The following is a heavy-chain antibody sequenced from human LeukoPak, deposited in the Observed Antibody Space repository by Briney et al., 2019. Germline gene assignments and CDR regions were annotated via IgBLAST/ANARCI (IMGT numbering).Heavy chain of an antibody. CDR1: GYTFTSYG. V-gene: IGHV1-18*01. J-gene: IGHJ6*02. CDR2: ISAYNGNT. D-gene: IGHD1-14*01. Sequence: ASVRVSCKASGYTFTSYGISWVRQAPGQGLEWMGWISAYNGNTNYAQKLQGRVTMTTDTSTSTAYMELRSLRSDDTAVYYCARENRIPSFPLPYGMDVWGQGTTVTVSS. CDR3: ARENRIPSFPLPYGMDV.